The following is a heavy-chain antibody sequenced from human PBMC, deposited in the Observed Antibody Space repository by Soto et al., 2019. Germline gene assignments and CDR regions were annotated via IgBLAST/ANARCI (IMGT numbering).Heavy chain of an antibody. V-gene: IGHV3-30-3*01. J-gene: IGHJ4*02. CDR2: ISYDGSNK. CDR1: GFTFSSYA. Sequence: GGSLRLSCAASGFTFSSYAMHWVRQAPGKGLEWVAVISYDGSNKYYADSVKGRFTISRDNSKNTLYLQMNSLRAEDTAVYYCARDPAYYYGSADYCGQGTLVTVSS. CDR3: ARDPAYYYGSADY. D-gene: IGHD3-10*01.